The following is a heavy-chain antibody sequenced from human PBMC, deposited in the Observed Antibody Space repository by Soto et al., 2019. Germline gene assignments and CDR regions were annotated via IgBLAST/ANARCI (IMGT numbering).Heavy chain of an antibody. CDR2: INGRDGAI. CDR3: ARDPRSLPTLRYFDWSFDF. V-gene: IGHV3-48*01. Sequence: GGSLRLSCAASGFSFSVYSMNWVRQAPGKGLEWVSYINGRDGAINYVDSVKGRFTISIDIAKNSLYLQMNSLRREDTAVYYCARDPRSLPTLRYFDWSFDFWGQGTLVTVSS. D-gene: IGHD3-9*01. CDR1: GFSFSVYS. J-gene: IGHJ4*02.